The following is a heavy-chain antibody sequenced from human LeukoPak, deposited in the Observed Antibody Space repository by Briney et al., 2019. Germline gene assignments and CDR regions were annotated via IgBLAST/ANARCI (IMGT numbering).Heavy chain of an antibody. J-gene: IGHJ4*02. D-gene: IGHD3-10*01. Sequence: PSETLSLTCTVSGGSISSYYWSWIRQPPGKGLEWIGYIYYSGSTNYNPSLKSRVTISVDTSKNQFSLKLSSVTAADTAVYYCARGTYCYGSGSLLPYFDYWGQGTLVTVSS. V-gene: IGHV4-59*01. CDR3: ARGTYCYGSGSLLPYFDY. CDR2: IYYSGST. CDR1: GGSISSYY.